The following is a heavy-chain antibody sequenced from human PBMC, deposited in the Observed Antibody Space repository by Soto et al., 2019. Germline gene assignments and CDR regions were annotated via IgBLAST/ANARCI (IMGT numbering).Heavy chain of an antibody. CDR2: INHSGST. V-gene: IGHV4-34*01. D-gene: IGHD3-10*01. CDR1: GGSFSGYY. CDR3: ARAFSITMVRGVDWFDP. Sequence: SETLSLTCAVYGGSFSGYYWSWIRQPPGKGLEWIGEINHSGSTNYNPSLKSRVTISVDTSKNQFSLKLSSVTAADTAVYYCARAFSITMVRGVDWFDPWGQGTLVTVS. J-gene: IGHJ5*02.